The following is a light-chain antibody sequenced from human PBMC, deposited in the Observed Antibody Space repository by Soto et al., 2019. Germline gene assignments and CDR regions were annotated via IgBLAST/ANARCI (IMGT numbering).Light chain of an antibody. V-gene: IGKV3-15*01. CDR3: QQYSSYPRT. CDR2: GAS. CDR1: QSVSSN. J-gene: IGKJ5*01. Sequence: EIVMTQSPATLSVSPGERATLSCRASQSVSSNLAWYQQKPGQAPRLLIYGASTRATGIPARFSGSGSGTEFTLTISSLQSEDFAVYYCQQYSSYPRTFGQGTRLEIK.